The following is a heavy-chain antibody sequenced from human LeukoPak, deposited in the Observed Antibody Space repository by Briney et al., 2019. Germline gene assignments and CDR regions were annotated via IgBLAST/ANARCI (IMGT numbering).Heavy chain of an antibody. CDR2: SSYSGAT. CDR3: AREDYCSGGSCYSGYFQH. Sequence: PSETLSLTCTVSGGSIRSYYWSWIRQPPGKGLEWIGYSSYSGATNYNPSLKSRVTISVDTTKNQFSLRMSSVTAADTAVYYCAREDYCSGGSCYSGYFQHWGQGTLVTVSS. J-gene: IGHJ1*01. CDR1: GGSIRSYY. D-gene: IGHD2-15*01. V-gene: IGHV4-59*01.